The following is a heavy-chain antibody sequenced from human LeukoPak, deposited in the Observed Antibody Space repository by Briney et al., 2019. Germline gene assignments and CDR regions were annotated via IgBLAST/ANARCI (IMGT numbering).Heavy chain of an antibody. D-gene: IGHD2-15*01. CDR1: GGSISPYY. CDR2: IYYSGST. J-gene: IGHJ4*02. Sequence: PSETLSLTCTVSGGSISPYYWNWIRQPPGKGLEWIGYIYYSGSTNYNPSLKSRVTISLDMSKNQFSLKLISVTAADTAIYYCARDVNCSGNSCYDSWGQGTLVTVSS. CDR3: ARDVNCSGNSCYDS. V-gene: IGHV4-59*01.